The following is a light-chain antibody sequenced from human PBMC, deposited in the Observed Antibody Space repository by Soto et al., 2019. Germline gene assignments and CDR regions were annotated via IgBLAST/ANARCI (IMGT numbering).Light chain of an antibody. Sequence: EIVLTQSPATLSLSPGERATLSCRASQSISGYLAWYQQKPGQTPRLLIYDASNRATGIPVRFSGSGSGTDFTLTISSLEPEDFALYYCQQRNDWPITFGQGTRLEIK. V-gene: IGKV3-11*01. CDR1: QSISGY. CDR3: QQRNDWPIT. J-gene: IGKJ5*01. CDR2: DAS.